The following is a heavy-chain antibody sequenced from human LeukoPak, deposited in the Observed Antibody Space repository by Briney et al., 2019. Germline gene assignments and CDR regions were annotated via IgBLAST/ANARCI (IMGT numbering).Heavy chain of an antibody. V-gene: IGHV6-1*01. CDR3: VREDFHGDDAFDI. CDR2: TYYRFKWYN. J-gene: IGHJ3*02. D-gene: IGHD2/OR15-2a*01. Sequence: SQTLSLTCAISGDSVSSHSVAWNWIRQSPSRGLEWLGRTYYRFKWYNDYAVSVKSRITINPDTSKNQFSLQLNSMTPGDTAVYYCVREDFHGDDAFDIWGQGTMVTVSS. CDR1: GDSVSSHSVA.